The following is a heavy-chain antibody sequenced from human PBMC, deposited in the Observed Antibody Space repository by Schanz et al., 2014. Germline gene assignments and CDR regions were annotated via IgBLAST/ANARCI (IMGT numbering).Heavy chain of an antibody. CDR3: VRDYNWGFDN. CDR2: IKISGDV. J-gene: IGHJ4*02. CDR1: GFTFSDHY. Sequence: VQLVESGGGMVQPGGSLRLSCAASGFTFSDHYMDWVRQAPGKGLEWISYIKISGDVFYTDSVKGRLTISRDNAKSSLYLQMSSLRDEDTAIYYCVRDYNWGFDNWGQGTLXTVSS. V-gene: IGHV3-11*04. D-gene: IGHD7-27*01.